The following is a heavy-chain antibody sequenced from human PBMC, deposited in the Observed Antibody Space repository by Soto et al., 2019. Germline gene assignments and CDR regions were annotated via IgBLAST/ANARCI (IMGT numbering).Heavy chain of an antibody. CDR1: GGSISSGGSS. D-gene: IGHD6-19*01. Sequence: QLQLQESGSGLVKPSQTLSLTCAVSGGSISSGGSSWSWIRQPPGKGLEWIGYIYHSGSTYYNPSLKSRVTIPVDRSKNQFSLKLSSVTAADTAVYYCARAGGLGAVAVDYWGQGTLVTVSS. J-gene: IGHJ4*02. V-gene: IGHV4-30-2*01. CDR2: IYHSGST. CDR3: ARAGGLGAVAVDY.